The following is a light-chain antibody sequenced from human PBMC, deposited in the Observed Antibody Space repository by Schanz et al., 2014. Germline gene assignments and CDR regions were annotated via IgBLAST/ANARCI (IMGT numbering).Light chain of an antibody. Sequence: DIQMTQSPSSLSASVGDRVTITCQASQDISNYLNWYQQKPGKAPKLLIYDASNLETGVPSRFSGSGSGTDFTLTITSLQPEDSATYYCQQAISFPVTFGGGTKVEIK. V-gene: IGKV1-33*01. CDR2: DAS. CDR1: QDISNY. CDR3: QQAISFPVT. J-gene: IGKJ4*01.